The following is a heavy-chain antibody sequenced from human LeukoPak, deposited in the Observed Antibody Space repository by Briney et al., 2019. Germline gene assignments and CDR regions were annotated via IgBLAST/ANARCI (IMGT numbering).Heavy chain of an antibody. CDR3: ARQVVAANYYYCYMDV. D-gene: IGHD2-15*01. Sequence: SETLSLTCTVSGGSISSYYWSWIRQPPGKGLEWIGYIYYSGSTNYNPPLKSRVTISVDTSKNQFSLKLSSVTAADTAVYYCARQVVAANYYYCYMDVWGKGTTVTVSS. J-gene: IGHJ6*03. V-gene: IGHV4-59*08. CDR2: IYYSGST. CDR1: GGSISSYY.